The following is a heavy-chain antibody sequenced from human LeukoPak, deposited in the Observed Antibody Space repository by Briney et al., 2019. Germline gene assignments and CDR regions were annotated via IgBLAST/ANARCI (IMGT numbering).Heavy chain of an antibody. CDR2: IGGSGGST. V-gene: IGHV3-23*01. CDR3: AKDRVNIAAAGTGGYWFDP. J-gene: IGHJ5*02. Sequence: GGSLRLSCAASGFTFSGSAMHWVRQAPGKGLEWVSAIGGSGGSTYYADSVKGRFTISRDNSKNTLYLQMNSLRAEDTAVYYCAKDRVNIAAAGTGGYWFDPWGQGTLVTVSS. CDR1: GFTFSGSA. D-gene: IGHD6-13*01.